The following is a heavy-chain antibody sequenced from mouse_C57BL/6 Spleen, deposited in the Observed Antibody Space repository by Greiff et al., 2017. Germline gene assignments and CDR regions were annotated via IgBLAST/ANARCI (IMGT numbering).Heavy chain of an antibody. Sequence: QVQLKESGAELVKPGASVKMSCKASGYTFTTYPIEWMKQTHGKSLEWIGNFHPDNDDTTYNEKFKGKATVTVEKSSSTVYLELSRLTSDDSAVYYCARAYGSSYGEDAMDYWGQGTSGTVSS. CDR3: ARAYGSSYGEDAMDY. CDR1: GYTFTTYP. CDR2: FHPDNDDT. V-gene: IGHV1-47*01. D-gene: IGHD1-1*01. J-gene: IGHJ4*01.